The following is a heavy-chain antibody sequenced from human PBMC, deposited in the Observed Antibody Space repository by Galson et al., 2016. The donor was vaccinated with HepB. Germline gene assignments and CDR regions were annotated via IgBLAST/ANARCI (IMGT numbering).Heavy chain of an antibody. Sequence: SVKVSCKASGYNFPTSGISWVRQAPGQGLEWLGWISINSGNTNYAQKFQGRVTMTRDTSASTVYLDLRSLRSDDTAVYYCARDVQFRFDYWGQGTLVTVSS. V-gene: IGHV1-18*04. D-gene: IGHD4-11*01. J-gene: IGHJ4*02. CDR3: ARDVQFRFDY. CDR2: ISINSGNT. CDR1: GYNFPTSG.